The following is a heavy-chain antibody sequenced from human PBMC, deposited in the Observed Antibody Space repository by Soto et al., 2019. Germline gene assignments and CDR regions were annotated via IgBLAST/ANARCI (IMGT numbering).Heavy chain of an antibody. Sequence: GESLKISSKGSGYSFTSYWISRVRQMPGKGLEWMGRIDPSDSYTNYSPSFQVHVTISADKSISTAYLQWSSLKASDTAMYYCARVGGYCSGGSCYSPRYYYYGMDVWGQGTTVTVSS. CDR3: ARVGGYCSGGSCYSPRYYYYGMDV. J-gene: IGHJ6*02. V-gene: IGHV5-10-1*01. D-gene: IGHD2-15*01. CDR1: GYSFTSYW. CDR2: IDPSDSYT.